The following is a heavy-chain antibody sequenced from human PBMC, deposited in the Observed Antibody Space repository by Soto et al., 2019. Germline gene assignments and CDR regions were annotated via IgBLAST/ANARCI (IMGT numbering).Heavy chain of an antibody. D-gene: IGHD3-22*01. V-gene: IGHV3-30*03. CDR3: ATSWQHYYDSSGDWYFDL. J-gene: IGHJ2*01. CDR1: GFTFSSYG. CDR2: ISYDGSNK. Sequence: QVQLVESGGGVVQPGRSLRLSCAASGFTFSSYGMHWVRQAPGKGLEWVAVISYDGSNKYYADSVKGRFTISRDNSKNTLYLQMNSLRAEDTAVYYCATSWQHYYDSSGDWYFDLWGRGTLVTVS.